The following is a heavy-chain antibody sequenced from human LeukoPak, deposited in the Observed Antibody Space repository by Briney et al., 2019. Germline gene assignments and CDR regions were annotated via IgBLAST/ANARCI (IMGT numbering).Heavy chain of an antibody. CDR3: ARVDCRSTSCSPFDY. V-gene: IGHV3-30*04. CDR2: ILYDGSTQ. D-gene: IGHD2-2*01. J-gene: IGHJ4*02. CDR1: GSTFSTFS. Sequence: PGGSLRLSCAASGSTFSTFSMHWVHQAPGKGLEWVAVILYDGSTQYYADSVRGRFTASRDNSKDTLYLQMNSLRVEDTAVYYCARVDCRSTSCSPFDYWGQGTLVTVSS.